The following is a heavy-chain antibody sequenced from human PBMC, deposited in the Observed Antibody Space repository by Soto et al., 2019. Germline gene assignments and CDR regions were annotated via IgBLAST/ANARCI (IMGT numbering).Heavy chain of an antibody. V-gene: IGHV4-4*02. CDR3: ARVSGSYYYGMDV. CDR1: GGSISSSYW. CDR2: IYHSGST. Sequence: QVQLQESGPGLVKPSGTLSLTCAVSGGSISSSYWWSWVRQPPRKGLEWIGEIYHSGSTNYNTSLKSRVTISVDKSKNQFSLKVTSVTAADTAVYYCARVSGSYYYGMDVWGQGTTVTVSS. J-gene: IGHJ6*02.